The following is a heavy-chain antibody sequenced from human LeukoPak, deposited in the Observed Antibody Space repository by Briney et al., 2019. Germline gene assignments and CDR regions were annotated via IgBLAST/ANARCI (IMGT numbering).Heavy chain of an antibody. CDR1: GGTISSYY. J-gene: IGHJ5*02. Sequence: SETLSLTCTVSGGTISSYYWSWIRQPPGKGLEWIGYINYSGSTNYNPSLKSRVTMSVVTSKNQFSLKLSSVTAADTAVYYCARDLGIAALSWFDPWGQGTLVTVSS. CDR3: ARDLGIAALSWFDP. D-gene: IGHD6-6*01. V-gene: IGHV4-59*12. CDR2: INYSGST.